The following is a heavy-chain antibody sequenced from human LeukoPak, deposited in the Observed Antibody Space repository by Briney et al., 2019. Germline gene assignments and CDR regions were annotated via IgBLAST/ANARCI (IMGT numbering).Heavy chain of an antibody. CDR1: GFTFTSYW. V-gene: IGHV3-30*02. Sequence: PGGSLRLSCAASGFTFTSYWMTWVRQAPGKGLEWVAFIRYDGSKTHYADSVKGRFTISRDNSKNTLYLQMNSLRAEDTAVYYCARGQYCYSSSCYEEALDYWGQGTLVTVSS. CDR2: IRYDGSKT. D-gene: IGHD2/OR15-2a*01. J-gene: IGHJ4*02. CDR3: ARGQYCYSSSCYEEALDY.